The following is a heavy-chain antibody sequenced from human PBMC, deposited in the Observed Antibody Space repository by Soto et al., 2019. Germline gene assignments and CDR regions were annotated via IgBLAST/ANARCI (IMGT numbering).Heavy chain of an antibody. J-gene: IGHJ4*02. CDR3: AREAPNTRWELLLGLYNFDY. Sequence: GASVKVSCKASGYTFTSYGISWVRQAPGQGLEWMGWISAYNGNTNYAQKLQGRVTMTTDTSTSTACMELRSLRSDDTAVYYCAREAPNTRWELLLGLYNFDYWGQGTLVTVSS. CDR1: GYTFTSYG. V-gene: IGHV1-18*01. CDR2: ISAYNGNT. D-gene: IGHD1-26*01.